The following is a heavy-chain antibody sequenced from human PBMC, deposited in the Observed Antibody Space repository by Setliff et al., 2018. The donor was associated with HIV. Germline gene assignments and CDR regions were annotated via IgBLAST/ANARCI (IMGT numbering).Heavy chain of an antibody. Sequence: PSETLSLTCTVSGGSISSSSYYWGWIRQPPGKGLEWIGSIYSSGSTYNNPSLKSRVTVSVDTSKNQFSLKLSSVTAADTAVYCCARPHSTIYYYVAFDIWGQGTMVTVSS. CDR3: ARPHSTIYYYVAFDI. J-gene: IGHJ3*02. CDR1: GGSISSSSYY. CDR2: IYSSGST. V-gene: IGHV4-39*01. D-gene: IGHD3-22*01.